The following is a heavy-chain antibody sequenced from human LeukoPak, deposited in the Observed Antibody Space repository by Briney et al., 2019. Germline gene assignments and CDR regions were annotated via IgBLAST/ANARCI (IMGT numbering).Heavy chain of an antibody. Sequence: SETLSLTCTVSGYSISSGYYWGWIRQPPGKGLEWIGSIYHSGSTYYNPSLKSRVTISVDTSKNQFSLKLSSVTAADTAVYYCARDINGVVADYMDVWGKGTTVTVSS. J-gene: IGHJ6*03. CDR2: IYHSGST. V-gene: IGHV4-38-2*02. D-gene: IGHD2-15*01. CDR1: GYSISSGYY. CDR3: ARDINGVVADYMDV.